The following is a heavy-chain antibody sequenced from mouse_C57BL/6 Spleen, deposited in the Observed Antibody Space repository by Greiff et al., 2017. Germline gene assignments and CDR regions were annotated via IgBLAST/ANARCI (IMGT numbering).Heavy chain of an antibody. CDR2: IYPSDSET. Sequence: VQLQQPGAELVRPGSSVKLSCKASGYTFTSYWMDWVKQRPGQGLEWIGNIYPSDSETHYNQKFKDKATLTVDKSSSTAYMQLSSLTSEDSAVYYCAREGAQAHYFDYWGQGTTLTVSS. V-gene: IGHV1-61*01. D-gene: IGHD3-2*02. CDR3: AREGAQAHYFDY. CDR1: GYTFTSYW. J-gene: IGHJ2*01.